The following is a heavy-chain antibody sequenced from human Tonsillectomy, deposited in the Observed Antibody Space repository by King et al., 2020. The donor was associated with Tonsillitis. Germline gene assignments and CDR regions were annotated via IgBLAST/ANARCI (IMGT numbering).Heavy chain of an antibody. Sequence: VQLVESGGGLVQPGRSLRLSCTASGFTFGDYAMSWVRQAPGKGLEWVGFIRSKAYGGTTEYAASVKGRFTISRDDSKSIAYLQMNSLKTEDTAVYYCTSGRLRLLEGLLGPHQDAFDIWGQGTMVTVSS. V-gene: IGHV3-49*04. J-gene: IGHJ3*02. CDR1: GFTFGDYA. CDR2: IRSKAYGGTT. D-gene: IGHD3-3*01. CDR3: TSGRLRLLEGLLGPHQDAFDI.